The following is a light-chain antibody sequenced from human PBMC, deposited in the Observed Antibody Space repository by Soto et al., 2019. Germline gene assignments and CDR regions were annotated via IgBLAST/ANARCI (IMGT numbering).Light chain of an antibody. V-gene: IGKV1-33*01. Sequence: DIQMTQSPSSLSASVEDRVTITCQASQDISNFLNWYQQKPGKAPKLLIYDASDLETGVPSRFSGSGSGTDFTFTISSLQPEDIATYYCHQYDNPPLTFGGGTKVEIK. CDR2: DAS. CDR1: QDISNF. J-gene: IGKJ4*01. CDR3: HQYDNPPLT.